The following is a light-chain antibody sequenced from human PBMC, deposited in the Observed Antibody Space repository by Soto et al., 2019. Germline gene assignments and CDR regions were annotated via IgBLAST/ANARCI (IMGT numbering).Light chain of an antibody. CDR1: QIVNIN. Sequence: DIVRTQSPATLSVSPGERSSLSCMASQIVNINLAWYQQRAGQSPRLLVYCASTKATDMPGRFSGRGSGTEFTLTINNLQSEDFAVYYCQQYRNWPRTFGQGTQVDIK. V-gene: IGKV3-15*01. J-gene: IGKJ1*01. CDR3: QQYRNWPRT. CDR2: CAS.